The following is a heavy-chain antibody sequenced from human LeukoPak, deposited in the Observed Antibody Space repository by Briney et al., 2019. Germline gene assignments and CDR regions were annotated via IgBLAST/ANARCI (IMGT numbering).Heavy chain of an antibody. CDR2: IIPIFGTA. Sequence: GSSVKVSCKASGGTFSSYAISRVRQAPGQGLEWMGGIIPIFGTANYAQKFQGRVTITADESTSTAYMELSSLRSEDTAVYYCARDKRGGNSPFDYWGQGTLVTVSS. D-gene: IGHD4-23*01. J-gene: IGHJ4*02. CDR1: GGTFSSYA. V-gene: IGHV1-69*01. CDR3: ARDKRGGNSPFDY.